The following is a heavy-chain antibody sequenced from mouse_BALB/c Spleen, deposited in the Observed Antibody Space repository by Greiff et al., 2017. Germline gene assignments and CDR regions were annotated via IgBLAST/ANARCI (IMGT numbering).Heavy chain of an antibody. Sequence: VMLVESGPGLVAPSQSLSITCTVSGFSLTSYGVHWVRQPPGKGLEWLGVIWAGGSTNYNSALMSRLSISKDNSKSQVFLKMNSLQTDDTAMYYCARDGRRLSPPFAYWGQGTLVTVSA. J-gene: IGHJ3*01. D-gene: IGHD1-2*01. V-gene: IGHV2-9*02. CDR3: ARDGRRLSPPFAY. CDR2: IWAGGST. CDR1: GFSLTSYG.